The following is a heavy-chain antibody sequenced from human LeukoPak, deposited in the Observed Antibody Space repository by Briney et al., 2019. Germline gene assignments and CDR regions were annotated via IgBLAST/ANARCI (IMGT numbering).Heavy chain of an antibody. V-gene: IGHV3-23*01. CDR2: ISHGGGTT. Sequence: GGSLRLSCVASGFTFSTYALNWVRQAPGKGLEWVSFISHGGGTTFYADSVKGRFTISTDNSKSTLYLQMNSLRAEDTAVYYYAKETLPTLPHYFDYWGQGTLVTVSS. D-gene: IGHD2/OR15-2a*01. CDR1: GFTFSTYA. CDR3: AKETLPTLPHYFDY. J-gene: IGHJ4*02.